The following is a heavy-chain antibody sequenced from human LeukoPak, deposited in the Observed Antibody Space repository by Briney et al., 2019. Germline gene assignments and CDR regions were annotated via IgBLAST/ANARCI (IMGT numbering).Heavy chain of an antibody. D-gene: IGHD1-26*01. CDR2: IIPIFGTA. J-gene: IGHJ4*02. Sequence: SVKVSCKASGGAFTSYAISWVRQAPGQGLEWMGGIIPIFGTANYAQKFQGRVTITADESTSTAYMELSSMRAEDTAVYYCARDSVSYYSPGRPFDYWGQGPLVTVSS. CDR1: GGAFTSYA. CDR3: ARDSVSYYSPGRPFDY. V-gene: IGHV1-69*01.